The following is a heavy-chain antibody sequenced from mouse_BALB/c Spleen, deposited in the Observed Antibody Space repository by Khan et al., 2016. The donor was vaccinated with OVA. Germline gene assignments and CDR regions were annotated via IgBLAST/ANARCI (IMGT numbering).Heavy chain of an antibody. J-gene: IGHJ2*01. V-gene: IGHV9-3*02. Sequence: QIQLVQSGPELKKPGETVKISCKASGYTFTNYGMNWVKQAPGKGLKWMGWINSNTGEAAYAEEFKGRFAFSLETSARTAFLQINNLKNEDTATYCCARPDYWGQGTTLTVSS. CDR2: INSNTGEA. CDR1: GYTFTNYG. CDR3: ARPDY.